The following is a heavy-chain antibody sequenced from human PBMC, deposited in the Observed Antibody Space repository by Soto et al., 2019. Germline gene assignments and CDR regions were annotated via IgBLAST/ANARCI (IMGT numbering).Heavy chain of an antibody. Sequence: SVKVSCKASGDTFSSYAISWVRQAPGQGLEWMGGIIPIFGTANYAQKFQGRVTITADESTSTAYMELSSLRSEDTAVYYCASGSDPDLYYFDYWGQGTLVTVSS. D-gene: IGHD1-26*01. J-gene: IGHJ4*02. V-gene: IGHV1-69*13. CDR3: ASGSDPDLYYFDY. CDR1: GDTFSSYA. CDR2: IIPIFGTA.